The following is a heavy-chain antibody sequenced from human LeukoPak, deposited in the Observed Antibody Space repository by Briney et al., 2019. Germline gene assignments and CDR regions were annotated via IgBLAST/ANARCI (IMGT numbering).Heavy chain of an antibody. J-gene: IGHJ4*02. Sequence: GGSLRLSCAASGFTFSDYYMSWIRQAPGKGLEWVSYIGSSGSDVDYADSAEGRFTISRDNAKKSLYLQMNSLRAEDTAVYYCARGRWLALGLWGQGTLVTVSS. V-gene: IGHV3-11*04. CDR1: GFTFSDYY. D-gene: IGHD6-19*01. CDR3: ARGRWLALGL. CDR2: IGSSGSDV.